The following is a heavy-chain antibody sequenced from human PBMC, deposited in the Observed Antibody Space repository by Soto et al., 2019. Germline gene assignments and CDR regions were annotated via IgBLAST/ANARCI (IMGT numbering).Heavy chain of an antibody. D-gene: IGHD4-17*01. CDR1: GFTFSSRW. V-gene: IGHV3-74*01. J-gene: IGHJ4*02. CDR3: ARGTQTTVTTRLFDC. CDR2: INSDGTTI. Sequence: EVQLVESGGGLVQNGGSLRLSCAASGFTFSSRWMHWVRQAPGKGLVWVSRINSDGTTITYADSVKGRFTISRDNAKNTLYLQMNSLRAEDTAVYYSARGTQTTVTTRLFDCWGQGTLVTVSS.